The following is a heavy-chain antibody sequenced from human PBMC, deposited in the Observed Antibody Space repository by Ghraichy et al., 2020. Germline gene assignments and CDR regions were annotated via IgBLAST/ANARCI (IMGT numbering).Heavy chain of an antibody. J-gene: IGHJ4*02. CDR3: AGVAVPGNRDRLLSDC. V-gene: IGHV1-2*02. Sequence: ASVKVSCKASGYTFTDYYIHWVRQAPGQGLEWMGWINPNSGGSNYAQKFLGRVTMTRDTSISTAYMELSSLRSDDTAVYYCAGVAVPGNRDRLLSDCWGQGTLVTVSS. CDR1: GYTFTDYY. D-gene: IGHD1-14*01. CDR2: INPNSGGS.